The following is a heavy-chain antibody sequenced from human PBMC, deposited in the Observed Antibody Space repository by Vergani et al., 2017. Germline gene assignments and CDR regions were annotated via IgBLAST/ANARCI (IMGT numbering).Heavy chain of an antibody. Sequence: QVQLQESGPGLVKPSETLSLTCTVSGGSISSYYWSWIRQPPGKGLEWIGYIYYSGSTNYHPSLKSRVTISVDTSKNQFSLKLSSVTAADTAVYYCARGYCSSTSCYFSWFDPWGQGTLVTVSS. CDR1: GGSISSYY. CDR3: ARGYCSSTSCYFSWFDP. D-gene: IGHD2-2*01. CDR2: IYYSGST. V-gene: IGHV4-59*01. J-gene: IGHJ5*02.